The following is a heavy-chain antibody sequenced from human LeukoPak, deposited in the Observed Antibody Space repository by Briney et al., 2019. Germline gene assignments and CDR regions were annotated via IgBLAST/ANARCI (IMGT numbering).Heavy chain of an antibody. CDR3: ARSQYSSSFGEFDY. J-gene: IGHJ4*02. CDR2: INPNSGGT. V-gene: IGHV1-2*02. Sequence: ASVKVSCKASGYTFTGYYMHWVRQAPGHGLEWMGWINPNSGGTNYAQKFQGRVTMTRDTSISTAYMELSRLRSDDTAVYYCARSQYSSSFGEFDYWGQGTLVTVSS. CDR1: GYTFTGYY. D-gene: IGHD6-6*01.